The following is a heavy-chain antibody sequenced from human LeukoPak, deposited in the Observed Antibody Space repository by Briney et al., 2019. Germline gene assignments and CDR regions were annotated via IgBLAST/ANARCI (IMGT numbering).Heavy chain of an antibody. V-gene: IGHV4-34*01. CDR2: INHSGST. Sequence: SETLSLTCAVYGGSFSGYYWSWIRQPPGKGLEWIGEINHSGSTSYNPSLKSRVTISVDTSKNQFSLKLSSVTAADTAVYYCARPYSSSWYDYWGQGTLVTVSS. CDR3: ARPYSSSWYDY. D-gene: IGHD6-13*01. CDR1: GGSFSGYY. J-gene: IGHJ4*02.